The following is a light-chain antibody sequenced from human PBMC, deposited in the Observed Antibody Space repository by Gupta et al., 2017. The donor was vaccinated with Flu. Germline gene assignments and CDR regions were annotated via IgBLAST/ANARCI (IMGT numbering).Light chain of an antibody. CDR2: GAS. CDR3: QQYKDWPLT. Sequence: PASLAVSPGERATLTCRASQNVTSNLPWYHQKPGHAPKLLTYGASTRATGIPARFSGRGFGTDFTLTISSLHSEDFAVYYCQQYKDWPLTFGEGTKLEIK. V-gene: IGKV3-15*01. J-gene: IGKJ2*01. CDR1: QNVTSN.